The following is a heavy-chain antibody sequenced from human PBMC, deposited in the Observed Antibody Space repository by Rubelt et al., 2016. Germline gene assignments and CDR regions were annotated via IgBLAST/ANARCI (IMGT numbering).Heavy chain of an antibody. Sequence: GESGGGLVQPGGSLRLSCAASGFTVSSNYMSWVRQAPGKGLEWVSVVYSGGSTYYVDSVKGRFTISRDNSKNTRYLQMNSLTVEDTAVYYCARSEYYYHGMDVWGQGTTVTVSS. CDR1: GFTVSSNY. CDR2: VYSGGST. J-gene: IGHJ6*02. V-gene: IGHV3-53*01. CDR3: ARSEYYYHGMDV.